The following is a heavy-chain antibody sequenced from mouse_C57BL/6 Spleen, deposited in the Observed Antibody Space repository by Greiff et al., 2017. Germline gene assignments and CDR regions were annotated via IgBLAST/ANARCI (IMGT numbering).Heavy chain of an antibody. CDR1: GFTFSDYG. V-gene: IGHV5-17*01. J-gene: IGHJ3*01. Sequence: EVKLVESGGGLVKPGGSLKLSCAASGFTFSDYGMHWVRQAPEKGLEWVAYISSGSSTIYYADTVKGRFTISRDNAKNTLFLQMTSLRSEDTAMYYCARGGLQAWFAYWGQGTLVTVSA. CDR2: ISSGSSTI. CDR3: ARGGLQAWFAY. D-gene: IGHD2-4*01.